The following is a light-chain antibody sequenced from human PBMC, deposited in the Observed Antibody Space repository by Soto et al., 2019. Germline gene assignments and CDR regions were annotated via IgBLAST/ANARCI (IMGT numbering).Light chain of an antibody. Sequence: QPVLTQSSSASASLGSSVKLTCTLSSGHSSYIIAWHQQQPGKAPRYLMKLEGSGSYNQGSGIPDRFSGSSSGADRYLTISHLQFEEEADYYCETWDGNTRVFGGGTKVTVL. CDR3: ETWDGNTRV. J-gene: IGLJ3*02. V-gene: IGLV4-60*02. CDR1: SGHSSYI. CDR2: LEGSGSY.